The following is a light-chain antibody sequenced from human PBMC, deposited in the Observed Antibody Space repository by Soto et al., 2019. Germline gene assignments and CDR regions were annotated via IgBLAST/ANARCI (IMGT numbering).Light chain of an antibody. J-gene: IGLJ2*01. Sequence: QSVLTQPPSVSGAPGQRLTISCAGTSSNIGAGFDVHWYQQLPGTAPKLLIYANDDRPSGVLDRFSGSTSGTSASLAITGLQAEDAADYYCQSYDNSLLAYVFGGGTKLTVL. CDR1: SSNIGAGFD. CDR3: QSYDNSLLAYV. CDR2: AND. V-gene: IGLV1-40*01.